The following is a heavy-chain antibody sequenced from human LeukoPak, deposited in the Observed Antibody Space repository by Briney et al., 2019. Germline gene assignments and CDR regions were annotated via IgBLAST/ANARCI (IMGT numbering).Heavy chain of an antibody. D-gene: IGHD2-15*01. CDR2: IYPGDSDT. V-gene: IGHV5-51*01. CDR3: ARQEGKRYCSGGSCYWLDWFDP. J-gene: IGHJ5*02. CDR1: GYSFTSYW. Sequence: GESLKISCKGSGYSFTSYWIGWVRQMPGKGLEWMGIIYPGDSDTRYSPSFQGQVTISADKSISTAYLQWSSLKASGTAMYYCARQEGKRYCSGGSCYWLDWFDPWGQGTLVTVSS.